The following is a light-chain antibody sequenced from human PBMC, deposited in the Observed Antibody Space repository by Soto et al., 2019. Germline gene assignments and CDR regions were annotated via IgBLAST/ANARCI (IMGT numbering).Light chain of an antibody. V-gene: IGKV3-20*01. CDR3: QQFGTSPWT. J-gene: IGKJ1*01. CDR1: QSVSSN. CDR2: GAS. Sequence: EIVMTQSPVTLSVSPGERVTLSCRASQSVSSNLAWYQQKPGQAPRLLIYGASSRATGIPDRFSGSGSGTDFTLTISRLEPEDFAVYYCQQFGTSPWTFGQGTKVDIK.